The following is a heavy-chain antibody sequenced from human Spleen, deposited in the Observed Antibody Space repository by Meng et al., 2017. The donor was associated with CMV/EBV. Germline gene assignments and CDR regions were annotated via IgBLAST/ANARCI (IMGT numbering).Heavy chain of an antibody. CDR2: ISGSGDST. D-gene: IGHD3-16*01. CDR3: ARLRYYGMDV. V-gene: IGHV3-23*01. J-gene: IGHJ6*02. CDR1: GFTFSSYW. Sequence: GGSLRLSCAASGFTFSSYWMSWVRQAPGKGLEWVSTISGSGDSTYYADSVKGRFTISRDNAKNSLYLQMNSLRAEDTAVYYCARLRYYGMDVWGQGTTVTVSS.